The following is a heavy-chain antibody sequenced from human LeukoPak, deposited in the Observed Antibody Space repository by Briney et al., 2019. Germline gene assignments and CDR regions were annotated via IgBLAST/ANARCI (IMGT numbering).Heavy chain of an antibody. CDR1: GYTFTSYY. CDR3: ARDSNTYGYDH. D-gene: IGHD5-18*01. J-gene: IGHJ5*02. CDR2: INPSGGST. Sequence: ASVKVSCKASGYTFTSYYMHWVRQAPGQGLEWMGIINPSGGSTSYAQKFQGRVTMTTDTSTSTVYMEVRSLRSDDTAVYYCARDSNTYGYDHWGQGTLVTVSS. V-gene: IGHV1-46*01.